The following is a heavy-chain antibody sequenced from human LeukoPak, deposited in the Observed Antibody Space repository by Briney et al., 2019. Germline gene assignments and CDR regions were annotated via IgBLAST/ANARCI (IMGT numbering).Heavy chain of an antibody. D-gene: IGHD4/OR15-4a*01. CDR1: GFTISPYY. J-gene: IGHJ3*01. CDR3: ARGGLSYGFDV. CDR2: IDKDAIEK. Sequence: GGSLRLSCIAPGFTISPYYMGWARQAPGKGLEWVANIDKDAIEKYYVDSVKGRFTISRDNAKNSLRLEMNSLGVEDTAVYYCARGGLSYGFDVWGPGTMVTVSS. V-gene: IGHV3-7*01.